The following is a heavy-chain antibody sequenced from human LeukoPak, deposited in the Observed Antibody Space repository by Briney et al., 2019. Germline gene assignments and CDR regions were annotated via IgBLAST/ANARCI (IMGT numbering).Heavy chain of an antibody. D-gene: IGHD4-23*01. CDR2: IWYDGSNK. V-gene: IGHV3-33*01. Sequence: GGSLRLSCAASGFTFSSYGMHWVRQAPGKGLEWVAVIWYDGSNKYYADSVKGRFTISRDNSKNTLYLQMNSLRAEDTAVYYCARGHDYGGNPFGATRPYYFDYWGQGTLVTASS. CDR3: ARGHDYGGNPFGATRPYYFDY. J-gene: IGHJ4*02. CDR1: GFTFSSYG.